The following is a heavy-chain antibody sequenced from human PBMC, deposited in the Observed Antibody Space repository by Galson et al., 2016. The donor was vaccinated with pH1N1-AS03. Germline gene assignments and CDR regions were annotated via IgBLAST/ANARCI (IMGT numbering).Heavy chain of an antibody. D-gene: IGHD2-2*01. Sequence: VSGGSFSTYSWSWIRQPAGKGLEWFGRIYASGSSNYNPSLKSRVTMSLDKSKNQFSLKLSSVTAADTAVYYCARGYCSTMSCQWGFDFWGQGTLVTVSS. V-gene: IGHV4-4*07. CDR1: GGSFSTYS. J-gene: IGHJ4*02. CDR2: IYASGSS. CDR3: ARGYCSTMSCQWGFDF.